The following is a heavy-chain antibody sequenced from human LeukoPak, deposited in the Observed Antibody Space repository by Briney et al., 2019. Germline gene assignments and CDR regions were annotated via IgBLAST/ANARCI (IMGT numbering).Heavy chain of an antibody. CDR1: GFTFSSYE. D-gene: IGHD2-2*01. CDR3: ARVLVVLVPAAMDY. Sequence: GGSLRLSCAASGFTFSSYEMNWVRQAPGKGLEWVSYISSSGGTKNYADSVRGRFTISRDNAKNSLYLQMNSLRAEDTAVYYCARVLVVLVPAAMDYWGQGTLVTVSS. V-gene: IGHV3-48*03. CDR2: ISSSGGTK. J-gene: IGHJ4*02.